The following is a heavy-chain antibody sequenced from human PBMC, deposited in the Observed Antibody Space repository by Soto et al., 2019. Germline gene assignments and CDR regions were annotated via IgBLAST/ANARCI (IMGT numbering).Heavy chain of an antibody. CDR1: GLTFSGSA. CDR3: TRDELYDSSGYYLFDY. D-gene: IGHD3-22*01. CDR2: IRSKANSYAT. Sequence: EVQLVESGGGLVQPGGSLKLSCAASGLTFSGSAMHWVRQASGKGLEWVGRIRSKANSYATSYAASVKGRFTISRDDSKNTAYLQMNSLKTEDTAVYYCTRDELYDSSGYYLFDYWGQGPLVTVSS. V-gene: IGHV3-73*01. J-gene: IGHJ4*02.